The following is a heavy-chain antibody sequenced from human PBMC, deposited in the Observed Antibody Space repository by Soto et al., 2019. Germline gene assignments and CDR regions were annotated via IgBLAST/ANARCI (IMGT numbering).Heavy chain of an antibody. CDR1: GCSLSTYDVC. D-gene: IGHD6-6*01. V-gene: IGHV2-5*02. CDR3: ARSKYSISSFDY. J-gene: IGHJ4*02. Sequence: SGPTLVNPTHTLTLTFTFSGCSLSTYDVCVGCIRQPPGKALDWLAVIYWDDDKRYSPSLKSRLTITKDTSKNQVLLTMTNMDPVDTATYFCARSKYSISSFDYWGQGALVTVSS. CDR2: IYWDDDK.